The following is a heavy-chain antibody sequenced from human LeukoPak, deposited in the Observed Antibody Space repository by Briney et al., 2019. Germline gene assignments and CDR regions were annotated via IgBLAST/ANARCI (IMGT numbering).Heavy chain of an antibody. CDR3: ARDRGSTVTDNWFDP. CDR1: GFTFSSYW. D-gene: IGHD4-11*01. J-gene: IGHJ5*02. V-gene: IGHV3-74*01. Sequence: GGSLRLSCAASGFTFSSYWMSWVRQAPGKGLVWVSRINTDGSSTSYADSVKGRFTISRDNAKNTLYLQMNSLRAEDTAVYYCARDRGSTVTDNWFDPWGQGTLVTVSS. CDR2: INTDGSST.